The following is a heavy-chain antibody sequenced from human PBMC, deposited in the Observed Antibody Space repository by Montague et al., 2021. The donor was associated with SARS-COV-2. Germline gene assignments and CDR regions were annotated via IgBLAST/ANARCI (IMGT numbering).Heavy chain of an antibody. CDR2: INHSGST. V-gene: IGHV4-39*07. D-gene: IGHD6-6*01. Sequence: LVKPTQTLTLTCTFSGFSLSTSGMCVSWIRQPPGKGLEWIGEINHSGSTNYNPSLKSRVTISVDTSKNQFSLKLSSVTAADTAVYYCARSGWEQLVRARYYYYYGMDVWGQGTTVTVSS. CDR1: GFSLSTSGM. CDR3: ARSGWEQLVRARYYYYYGMDV. J-gene: IGHJ6*02.